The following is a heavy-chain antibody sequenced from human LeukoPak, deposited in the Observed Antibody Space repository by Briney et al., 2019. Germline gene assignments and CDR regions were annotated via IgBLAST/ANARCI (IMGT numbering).Heavy chain of an antibody. CDR2: IYYSGST. Sequence: SETLSLTCTVSGGSISSSSYYWGWIRQPPGKGLEWIGSIYYSGSTYYNPSLKSRVTISVDTSKSQFSLKLSSVTAADTAVYYCARDRIAAAGTGWFDPWGQGTLVTVSS. J-gene: IGHJ5*02. D-gene: IGHD6-13*01. V-gene: IGHV4-39*07. CDR1: GGSISSSSYY. CDR3: ARDRIAAAGTGWFDP.